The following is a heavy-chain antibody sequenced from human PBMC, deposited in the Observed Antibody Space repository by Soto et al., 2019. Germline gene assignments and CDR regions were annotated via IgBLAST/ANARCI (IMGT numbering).Heavy chain of an antibody. CDR3: ARGYYDSSGYYWVFDY. Sequence: GGSLRLSCAASGFTFSSYSMNWVRQDPGKGLEWVSYISSSSSTIYYADYVKGRFTISRDNAKNSLYLQMNSLRAEDTAVYYCARGYYDSSGYYWVFDYWGQGT. V-gene: IGHV3-48*01. CDR1: GFTFSSYS. CDR2: ISSSSSTI. J-gene: IGHJ4*02. D-gene: IGHD3-22*01.